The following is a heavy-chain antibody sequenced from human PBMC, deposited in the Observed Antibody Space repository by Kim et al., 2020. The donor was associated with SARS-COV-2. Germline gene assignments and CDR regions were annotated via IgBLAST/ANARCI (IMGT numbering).Heavy chain of an antibody. CDR1: GFTFSSYA. CDR3: AKVSITGTTSSPPYFDY. D-gene: IGHD1-7*01. CDR2: ISGSGGST. J-gene: IGHJ4*02. Sequence: GGSLRLSCAASGFTFSSYAMSWVRQAPGKGLEWVSAISGSGGSTYYADSVKGRFTISRDNSKNTLYLQMNSLRAEDTAVYYCAKVSITGTTSSPPYFDYWGQGTLVTVSS. V-gene: IGHV3-23*01.